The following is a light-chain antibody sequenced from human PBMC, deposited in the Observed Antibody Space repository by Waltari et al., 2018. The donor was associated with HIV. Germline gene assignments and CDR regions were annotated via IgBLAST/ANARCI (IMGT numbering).Light chain of an antibody. Sequence: QSVLTQPPSVSGAPGPRVTISCTGSSANIGAGYDVHWYQQHPGTAPKLLIYGTSNRPSGVPDRFSGSKSGTSASLAITGLQAEDEADYYCQSYDSSLSGVVFGGGTKLTVL. CDR1: SANIGAGYD. CDR2: GTS. V-gene: IGLV1-40*01. CDR3: QSYDSSLSGVV. J-gene: IGLJ2*01.